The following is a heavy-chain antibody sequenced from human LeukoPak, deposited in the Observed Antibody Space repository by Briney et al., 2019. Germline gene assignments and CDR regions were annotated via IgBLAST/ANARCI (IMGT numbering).Heavy chain of an antibody. V-gene: IGHV3-23*01. J-gene: IGHJ4*02. CDR1: GINFQNQG. CDR3: AKSLSAYGRFDY. Sequence: GSLRISFAAPGINFQNQGMGWVRQAPGKGLEWVSTFSGSGGSTYYADFVKGRFTISRDNSKNTLFLQMNSLRAEDIAVYSCAKSLSAYGRFDYWGQGTLVTVSS. D-gene: IGHD5-12*01. CDR2: FSGSGGST.